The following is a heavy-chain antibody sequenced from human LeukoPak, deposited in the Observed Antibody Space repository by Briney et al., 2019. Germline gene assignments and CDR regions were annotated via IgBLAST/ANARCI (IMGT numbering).Heavy chain of an antibody. D-gene: IGHD6-13*01. V-gene: IGHV4-59*08. CDR2: IYYSGGT. Sequence: SETLSLTCTVSGGSISSYYWSWIRQPPGKGLEWIGYIYYSGGTNYNPSLKSRVTISVDTSKNQFSLKLSSVTAAGTAVYYCARLSSSSWFDPWGQGTLVTVSS. CDR1: GGSISSYY. CDR3: ARLSSSSWFDP. J-gene: IGHJ5*02.